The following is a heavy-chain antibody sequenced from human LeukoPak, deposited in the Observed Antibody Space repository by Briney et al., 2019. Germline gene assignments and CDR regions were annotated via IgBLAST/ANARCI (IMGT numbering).Heavy chain of an antibody. J-gene: IGHJ4*02. Sequence: PGGSLRLSCAVSEFTFGNFGMHWVRQAPGKGLEWVAIISYDGTNKYNLDSVKGRFTISRDNSKNTLYLQMDSLRAEDTAVYYCTRGTVPGLATTYGTYFDSWGQGTLVTVSS. CDR1: EFTFGNFG. CDR2: ISYDGTNK. CDR3: TRGTVPGLATTYGTYFDS. V-gene: IGHV3-30*19. D-gene: IGHD5-12*01.